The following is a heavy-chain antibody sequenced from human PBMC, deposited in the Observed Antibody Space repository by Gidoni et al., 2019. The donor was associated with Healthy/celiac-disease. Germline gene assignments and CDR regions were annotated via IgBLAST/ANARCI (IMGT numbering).Heavy chain of an antibody. J-gene: IGHJ4*02. D-gene: IGHD6-19*01. V-gene: IGHV3-21*01. Sequence: EVQLVESGGGLVKPGGSLRLSCEASGFTFSSDSMNWVRQAPGKGLEWVSSISSSSSYIYYADSVKGRFTISRENAKNSLYLQMNSLRAEDTAVYYCARDPLGYSSGWYRAPFDYWGQGTLVTVSS. CDR2: ISSSSSYI. CDR3: ARDPLGYSSGWYRAPFDY. CDR1: GFTFSSDS.